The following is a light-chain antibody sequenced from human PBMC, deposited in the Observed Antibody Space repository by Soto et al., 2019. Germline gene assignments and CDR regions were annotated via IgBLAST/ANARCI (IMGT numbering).Light chain of an antibody. V-gene: IGKV1-39*01. J-gene: IGKJ4*01. CDR3: QQSYSTLGVT. CDR1: QSISRY. CDR2: AAS. Sequence: DIQMTQSPSSLSASVGDRVTITCRASQSISRYLNWYQQKPGKAPKLLIYAASSLQSGVPSRFSGSGSGTDFTLTISSLQPEDFATDYCQQSYSTLGVTFGGGTKVEIK.